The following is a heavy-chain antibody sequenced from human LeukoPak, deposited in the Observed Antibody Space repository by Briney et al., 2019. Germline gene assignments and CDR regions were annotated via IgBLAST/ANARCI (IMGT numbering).Heavy chain of an antibody. CDR3: ARHQDYSNYQLYYFDY. J-gene: IGHJ4*02. D-gene: IGHD4-11*01. CDR1: GASISSSSYY. V-gene: IGHV4-39*07. CDR2: IYYSGST. Sequence: SETLSLTCTVSGASISSSSYYWVWLRQPPGKGLEWIVSIYYSGSTYYHPSLKSRVTISVDTSKNQFSLKLSSVTAADTAVYYCARHQDYSNYQLYYFDYWGQGTLVTVSS.